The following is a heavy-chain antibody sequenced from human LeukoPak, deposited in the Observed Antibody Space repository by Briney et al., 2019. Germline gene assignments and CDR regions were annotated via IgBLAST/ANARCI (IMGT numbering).Heavy chain of an antibody. V-gene: IGHV1-69*04. Sequence: SVKVSCKASGGTFSSYAISWVRQAPGQGLEWMGRIIPILGIANYAQKFQGRVTITADESTSTAYMELSSLRSEDTAVYYCARVGGSYPRYYFDYWGQGTLVTVSS. CDR1: GGTFSSYA. J-gene: IGHJ4*02. CDR2: IIPILGIA. D-gene: IGHD1-26*01. CDR3: ARVGGSYPRYYFDY.